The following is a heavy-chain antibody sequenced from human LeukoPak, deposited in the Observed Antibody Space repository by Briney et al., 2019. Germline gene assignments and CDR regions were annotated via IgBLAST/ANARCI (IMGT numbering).Heavy chain of an antibody. Sequence: GGSLRLSCAASGFTFSTYAMSWVRQAPGKGLEWVSIISGSGGSTYYADSVKGRFTISRDNSKNTLYLQMNSLKAEDTAIYYCARAQDYCSGSTCYGYFQYWGQGTLVTVSS. CDR1: GFTFSTYA. J-gene: IGHJ1*01. D-gene: IGHD2-15*01. CDR3: ARAQDYCSGSTCYGYFQY. CDR2: ISGSGGST. V-gene: IGHV3-23*01.